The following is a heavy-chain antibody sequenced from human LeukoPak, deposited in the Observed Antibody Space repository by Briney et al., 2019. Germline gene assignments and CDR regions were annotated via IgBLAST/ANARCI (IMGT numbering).Heavy chain of an antibody. J-gene: IGHJ5*02. CDR3: ARVSERWLQLDP. D-gene: IGHD5-24*01. V-gene: IGHV1-8*01. CDR2: MNPNSGNT. Sequence: ASVKVSCKASGGTFSSHGISWVRQATGQGLEWMGWMNPNSGNTGYAQKFQGGVAMTRNTSISTAYMELSSLRSEDTAVYYCARVSERWLQLDPWGQGTLVTVSS. CDR1: GGTFSSHG.